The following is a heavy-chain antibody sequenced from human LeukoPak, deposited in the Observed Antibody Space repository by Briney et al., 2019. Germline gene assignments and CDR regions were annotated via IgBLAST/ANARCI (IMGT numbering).Heavy chain of an antibody. CDR1: GYTFTNVD. Sequence: ASVKVSCXASGYTFTNVDINWVRQASGQGLEWMGWMNPNSGNTGYAQNFQGRVTITRDTSISTAYMELSSLTSEDTAVYYCVRDSNGQTRADDPFDIWGQGAMVTVSS. CDR3: VRDSNGQTRADDPFDI. J-gene: IGHJ3*02. D-gene: IGHD6-19*01. CDR2: MNPNSGNT. V-gene: IGHV1-8*02.